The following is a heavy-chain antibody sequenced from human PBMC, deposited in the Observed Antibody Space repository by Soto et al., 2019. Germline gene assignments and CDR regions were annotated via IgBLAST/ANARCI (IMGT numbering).Heavy chain of an antibody. CDR3: ARDRPPSMDV. J-gene: IGHJ6*03. V-gene: IGHV4-31*03. CDR2: IYYSGST. CDR1: GGSISSGGYY. Sequence: PSETLSLTCTVSGGSISSGGYYWSWIRQHPGKGLEWIGYIYYSGSTYYNPSLKSRVTISVDTSKNQFSPKLSSVTAADTAVYYCARDRPPSMDVWGKGTTVTVSS.